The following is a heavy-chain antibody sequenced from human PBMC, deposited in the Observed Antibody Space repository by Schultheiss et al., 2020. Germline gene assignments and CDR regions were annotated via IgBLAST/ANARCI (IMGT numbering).Heavy chain of an antibody. D-gene: IGHD2-15*01. CDR2: IDWDDDK. CDR3: AHMLPYLAFDI. J-gene: IGHJ3*02. Sequence: SGPTLVKPTQTLTLTCTFSGFSLSTSGMCVSWIRQPPGKALEWLALIDWDDDKRYSPSLKSRLTITKDTSKNQVVLTMTNMDPVDTATYYCAHMLPYLAFDIWGQGTMVTVSS. V-gene: IGHV2-5*02. CDR1: GFSLSTSGMC.